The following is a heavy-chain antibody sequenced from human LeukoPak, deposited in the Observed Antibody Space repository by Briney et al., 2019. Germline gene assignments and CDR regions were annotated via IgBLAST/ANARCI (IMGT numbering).Heavy chain of an antibody. D-gene: IGHD3-9*01. Sequence: ASVKVSCKASGYTFTSYDINWVRQATGQGLEWMGWMNPNSGNTGYAQKFQGRVTITRNTSISTAYMELSSLRSEDTAVYYCARGRGFNGITIFYFGDHWGQGTLVTVSS. CDR3: ARGRGFNGITIFYFGDH. CDR2: MNPNSGNT. CDR1: GYTFTSYD. J-gene: IGHJ4*02. V-gene: IGHV1-8*03.